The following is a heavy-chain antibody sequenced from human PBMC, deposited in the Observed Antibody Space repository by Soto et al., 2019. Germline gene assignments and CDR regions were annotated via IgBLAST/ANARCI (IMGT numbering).Heavy chain of an antibody. J-gene: IGHJ6*02. V-gene: IGHV3-33*01. Sequence: QEQLVESGGGVVQPGRSLRLSCTASGFTFSSYGMHWVRQAPGKGLEWVALIWSDGSNRYYTDSVKGRFTISRDDSKNTLYLQMNSLRAEDTAVYYCVREHNSYHMDVWGQGTTVTVSS. CDR3: VREHNSYHMDV. CDR1: GFTFSSYG. CDR2: IWSDGSNR.